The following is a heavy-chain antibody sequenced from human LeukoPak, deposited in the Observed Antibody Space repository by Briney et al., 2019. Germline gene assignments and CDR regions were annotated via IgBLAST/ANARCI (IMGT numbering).Heavy chain of an antibody. CDR2: IRYDGSNK. D-gene: IGHD6-13*01. J-gene: IGHJ1*01. Sequence: GGSLRLSCAASGFTFSSYGMHWVRQAPGKGLEWVAFIRYDGSNKYYADSVKGRFTISRDNSKNTLYLQMNSLRAEDTAVYYCAKSRGRSSSLEYFQHWDQGTLVTVSS. CDR1: GFTFSSYG. CDR3: AKSRGRSSSLEYFQH. V-gene: IGHV3-30*02.